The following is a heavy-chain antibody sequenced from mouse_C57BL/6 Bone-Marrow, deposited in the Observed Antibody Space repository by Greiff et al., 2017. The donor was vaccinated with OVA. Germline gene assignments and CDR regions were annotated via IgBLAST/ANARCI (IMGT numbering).Heavy chain of an antibody. J-gene: IGHJ3*01. CDR3: ARGGDVAWFAY. D-gene: IGHD3-3*01. V-gene: IGHV5-17*01. CDR2: ISSGSSTI. CDR1: GFTFSDYG. Sequence: EVMLVESGGGLVKPGGSLKLSCAASGFTFSDYGMHWVRQAPEKGLEWVAYISSGSSTIYYADTVKGRFTISRDNAKNTLFLQMTSLTSEDTARYYGARGGDVAWFAYWGQGTLVTVSA.